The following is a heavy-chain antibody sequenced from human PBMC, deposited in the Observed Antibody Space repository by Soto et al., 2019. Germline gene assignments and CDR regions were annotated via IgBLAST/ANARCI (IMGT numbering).Heavy chain of an antibody. CDR3: ARGRYGDY. CDR2: ISAHNGNT. Sequence: QVHLVQSGAEVKKPGASVKVSCKGSGYAFTTYGITWVRQAPGQGLKWMGWISAHNGNTNYAQKRQGRVTVTRGTATSTAYMELRTRRSDDTAVYYWARGRYGDYWGQGALVTVSS. D-gene: IGHD1-1*01. J-gene: IGHJ4*02. CDR1: GYAFTTYG. V-gene: IGHV1-18*01.